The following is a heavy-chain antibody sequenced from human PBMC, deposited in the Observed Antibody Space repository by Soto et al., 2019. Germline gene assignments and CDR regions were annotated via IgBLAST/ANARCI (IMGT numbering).Heavy chain of an antibody. CDR1: GYTFTSYG. V-gene: IGHV1-18*01. CDR3: ARYRRGGVTTVTPPFDY. CDR2: ISAYNGNT. D-gene: IGHD4-17*01. J-gene: IGHJ4*02. Sequence: ASVKVSCKASGYTFTSYGISWVRQAPGQGLEWMGWISAYNGNTNYAQKLQGRVTMTTDTSTSTAYMELRSLRSDDTAVYYCARYRRGGVTTVTPPFDYWGQGTLVTVSS.